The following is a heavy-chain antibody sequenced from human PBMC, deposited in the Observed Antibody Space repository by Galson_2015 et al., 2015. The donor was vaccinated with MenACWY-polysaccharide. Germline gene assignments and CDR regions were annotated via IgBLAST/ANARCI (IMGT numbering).Heavy chain of an antibody. CDR3: AKDLGDDILTGQVFDY. D-gene: IGHD3-9*01. J-gene: IGHJ4*02. CDR1: GFTFSSYG. V-gene: IGHV3-30*18. Sequence: SLRLSCAASGFTFSSYGMHWVRQAPGKGLEWVAVISYDGSNKYYADSVKGRFTISRDNSKNTLYLQMNSLRAEDTAVYYCAKDLGDDILTGQVFDYWGQGTLVTVSS. CDR2: ISYDGSNK.